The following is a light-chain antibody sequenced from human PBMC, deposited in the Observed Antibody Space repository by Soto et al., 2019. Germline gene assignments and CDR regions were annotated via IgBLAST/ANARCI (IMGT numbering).Light chain of an antibody. CDR1: QSVSSY. J-gene: IGKJ1*01. Sequence: IVLTQSPATLSLSPGERATLSCRASQSVSSYLAWYQQKPGQATRLLIYDASNRATGIPARFSGSGSGTDFTLTISSLEPEDFAVYYCQQRSNWHPWTFGQGTKVDIK. CDR2: DAS. V-gene: IGKV3-11*01. CDR3: QQRSNWHPWT.